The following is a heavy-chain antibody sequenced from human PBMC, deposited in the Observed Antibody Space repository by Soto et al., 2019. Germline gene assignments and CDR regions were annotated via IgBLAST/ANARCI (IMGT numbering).Heavy chain of an antibody. CDR1: GFTFSSYS. D-gene: IGHD5-18*01. CDR2: ISSSSSYI. J-gene: IGHJ4*02. Sequence: GGSLRPSCAASGFTFSSYSMNWVRQAPGKGLEWVSSISSSSSYIYYADSVKGRFTISRDNAKNSLYLQMNSLRAEDTAVYYCARDQPGYSYGYGLGYWGQGTLVTVSS. V-gene: IGHV3-21*01. CDR3: ARDQPGYSYGYGLGY.